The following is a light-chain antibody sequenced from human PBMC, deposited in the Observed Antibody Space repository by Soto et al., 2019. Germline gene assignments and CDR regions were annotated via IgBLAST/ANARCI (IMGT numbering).Light chain of an antibody. CDR2: GSS. CDR1: QSVSNNY. V-gene: IGKV3-20*01. J-gene: IGKJ2*01. Sequence: EVALTQSPGTLSLSPGERASLSCRASQSVSNNYLAWYQQKPGQSPKLLICGSSDRATGIPDRFSGSGSGTDFTLTISRLEPEDFAVYYCQQYGSSPPYTFGQGTKLEIK. CDR3: QQYGSSPPYT.